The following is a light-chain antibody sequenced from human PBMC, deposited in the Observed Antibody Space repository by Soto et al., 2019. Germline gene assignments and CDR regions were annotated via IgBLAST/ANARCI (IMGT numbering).Light chain of an antibody. CDR2: GAP. J-gene: IGKJ2*01. V-gene: IGKV3-15*01. CDR3: QQYYVWRRT. CDR1: QSVRTN. Sequence: ETVMTQSPATLSVSPGERVTLSCRASQSVRTNLACYQQKLGQAPRLLIYGAPTRATGIPARFSGSGSGTEFTLTIRSLQSEDFDIFYCQQYYVWRRTFGQGTKL.